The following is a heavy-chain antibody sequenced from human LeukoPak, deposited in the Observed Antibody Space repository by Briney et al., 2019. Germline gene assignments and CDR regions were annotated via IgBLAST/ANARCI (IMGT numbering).Heavy chain of an antibody. CDR2: IKEDGSDK. Sequence: PGGSLRLSCAASGITFRNYWMSWVRQAPGKGLEWVAFIKEDGSDKHYVDSVKGRFTISRDNAQNSLYLRMNSLRAEDTAVYFCHQPVTLPAWGQGTLVTVSS. D-gene: IGHD2-2*01. CDR1: GITFRNYW. V-gene: IGHV3-7*01. J-gene: IGHJ5*02. CDR3: HQPVTLPA.